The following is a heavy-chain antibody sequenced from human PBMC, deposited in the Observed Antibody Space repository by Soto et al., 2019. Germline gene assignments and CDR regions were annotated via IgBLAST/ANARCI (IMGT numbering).Heavy chain of an antibody. Sequence: GGSLRLSCAGSGFTLSDNYMDWVRQAPGKGLEWVGRTRDKANRYTTEYAASVKGRFTVSRDESMNSLHLQMNSLKTEDTAVYYCVRTSHYGSGTWNFDFWGQGTVVTVSS. CDR2: TRDKANRYTT. J-gene: IGHJ4*02. CDR3: VRTSHYGSGTWNFDF. V-gene: IGHV3-72*01. D-gene: IGHD3-10*01. CDR1: GFTLSDNY.